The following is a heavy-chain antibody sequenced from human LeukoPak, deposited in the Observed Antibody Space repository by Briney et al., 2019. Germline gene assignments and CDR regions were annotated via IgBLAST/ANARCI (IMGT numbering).Heavy chain of an antibody. V-gene: IGHV3-53*01. J-gene: IGHJ5*02. CDR1: GFTVSSNY. CDR3: ARAPLREQWLVT. Sequence: GGSLRLSCAASGFTVSSNYMSWVRQAPGKGLEWVSVIYSGGSTYYADSVKGRFTTSRDNSKNTLYLQMNSLRAEDTAVYYCARAPLREQWLVTWGQGTLVTVSS. CDR2: IYSGGST. D-gene: IGHD6-19*01.